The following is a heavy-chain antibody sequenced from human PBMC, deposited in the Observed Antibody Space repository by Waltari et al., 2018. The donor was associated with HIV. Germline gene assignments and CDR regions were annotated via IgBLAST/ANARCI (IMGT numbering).Heavy chain of an antibody. D-gene: IGHD6-13*01. Sequence: QVQLVQSGAEVKKPGASVKVSCKASGYTFTNYVMHWVRQAPRQRLEWMGWISAGNGNTKYSQKFQGRVTISSDTSASTAYMEVISLRSEDTAVYYCARDIVSAAAGISYYYGMDVWGQGTTVTVSS. CDR3: ARDIVSAAAGISYYYGMDV. CDR1: GYTFTNYV. V-gene: IGHV1-3*01. J-gene: IGHJ6*02. CDR2: ISAGNGNT.